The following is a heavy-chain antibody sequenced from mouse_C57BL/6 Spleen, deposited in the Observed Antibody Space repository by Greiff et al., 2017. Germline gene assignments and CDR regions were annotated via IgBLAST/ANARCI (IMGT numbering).Heavy chain of an antibody. CDR3: AYDYELAY. CDR2: IYPGDGDT. D-gene: IGHD2-4*01. V-gene: IGHV1-82*01. J-gene: IGHJ3*01. Sequence: VQLQQSGPELVKPGASVKISCKASGYAFSSSWMNWVKQRPGKGLEWIGRIYPGDGDTNYNGKFKGKATLTADKSSSTAYMQLSSLTSEDSAVYFCAYDYELAYWGQGTLVTVSA. CDR1: GYAFSSSW.